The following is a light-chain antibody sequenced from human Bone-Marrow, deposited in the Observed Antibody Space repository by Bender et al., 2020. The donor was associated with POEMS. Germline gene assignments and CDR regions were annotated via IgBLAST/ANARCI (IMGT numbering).Light chain of an antibody. J-gene: IGLJ3*02. Sequence: QSALTQPASVSGSPGQSITISCTGRSSDVGSYNLVSWYQQHSGKVPKLMIYDVSNRPSGVSSRFSGSKSGNTASLTISGLQAEDEAHYYCSSYTGSSPVFGGGTKLTVL. V-gene: IGLV2-14*02. CDR2: DVS. CDR1: SSDVGSYNL. CDR3: SSYTGSSPV.